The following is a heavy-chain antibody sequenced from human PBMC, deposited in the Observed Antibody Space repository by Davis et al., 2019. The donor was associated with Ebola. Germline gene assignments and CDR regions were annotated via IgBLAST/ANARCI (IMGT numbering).Heavy chain of an antibody. CDR1: GYSFTSYG. J-gene: IGHJ4*02. D-gene: IGHD6-13*01. CDR2: ISVYNGNT. Sequence: ASVKVSCKASGYSFTSYGVSWVLQAPGQGLEWMGWISVYNGNTNYAQKFQGRVTMITDTSISTAYMELNRLTYDDTAVYYCARLCSSSCPNDYWGQGTLVTVPS. CDR3: ARLCSSSCPNDY. V-gene: IGHV1-18*01.